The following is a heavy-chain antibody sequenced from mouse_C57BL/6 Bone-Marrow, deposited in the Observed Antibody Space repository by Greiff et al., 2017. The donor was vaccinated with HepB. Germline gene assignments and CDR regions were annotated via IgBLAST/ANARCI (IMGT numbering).Heavy chain of an antibody. CDR1: GYTFTSYW. CDR3: AREFITTVVADWYFDV. CDR2: IDPNSGGT. D-gene: IGHD1-1*01. V-gene: IGHV1-72*01. Sequence: VQLQQSGAELVKPGASVKLSCKASGYTFTSYWMHWVKQRPGRGLEWIGRIDPNSGGTKYNEKFKSKATLTVDKPSSTAYMQLSSLTSEDSAVYYCAREFITTVVADWYFDVWGTGTTVTVSS. J-gene: IGHJ1*03.